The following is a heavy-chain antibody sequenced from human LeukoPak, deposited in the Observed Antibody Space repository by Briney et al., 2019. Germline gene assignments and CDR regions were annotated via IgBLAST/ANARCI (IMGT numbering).Heavy chain of an antibody. CDR3: ARGIAAAGKYDY. Sequence: GGSLRLSCAASGFTLSDHYMDWVRQAPGKGLEWVGRTRNKANSYTTEYAASVKGRFTISRDDSKNSLYLQMNSLKTEDTAVYYCARGIAAAGKYDYWGQGTLVTVSS. J-gene: IGHJ4*02. V-gene: IGHV3-72*01. CDR2: TRNKANSYTT. D-gene: IGHD6-13*01. CDR1: GFTLSDHY.